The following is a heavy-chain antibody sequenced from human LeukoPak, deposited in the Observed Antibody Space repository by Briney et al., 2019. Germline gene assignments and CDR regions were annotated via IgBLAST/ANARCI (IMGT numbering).Heavy chain of an antibody. CDR1: GFTVSSNY. D-gene: IGHD6-6*01. CDR3: ARDVGYRSSSGPGGGRYLDY. V-gene: IGHV3-53*01. CDR2: IYSGGST. J-gene: IGHJ4*02. Sequence: GGSLRLSCAASGFTVSSNYMSWVRQAPGKGLEWVSVIYSGGSTYYADSVKGRFTISRDNSKNTVYLQMNSLRVEDTAVYYCARDVGYRSSSGPGGGRYLDYWGQGTLVTVSS.